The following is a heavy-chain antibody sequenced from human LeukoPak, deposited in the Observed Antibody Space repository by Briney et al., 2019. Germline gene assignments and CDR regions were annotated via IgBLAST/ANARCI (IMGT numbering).Heavy chain of an antibody. CDR1: GYTFCRYW. D-gene: IGHD3-10*01. CDR2: MNSDGSST. Sequence: GGPLRLSCTASGYTFCRYWMHWVREGPEEALVWVSHMNSDGSSTSYADSVKGRFTISRDTAKNTLYLQMNSLRAEDTAVYYCARERVMYYYGAGSPDYWGQGTLVTVSS. CDR3: ARERVMYYYGAGSPDY. V-gene: IGHV3-74*01. J-gene: IGHJ4*02.